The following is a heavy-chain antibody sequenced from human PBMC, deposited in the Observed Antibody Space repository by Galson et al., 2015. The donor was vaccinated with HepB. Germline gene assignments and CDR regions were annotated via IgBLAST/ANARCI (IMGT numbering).Heavy chain of an antibody. CDR2: LSSPGGST. J-gene: IGHJ4*02. D-gene: IGHD1-26*01. V-gene: IGHV3-23*01. CDR1: GFSFNTNA. Sequence: SLRLSCAASGFSFNTNAMAWIRQAPGKGLEWVSTLSSPGGSTHYADSVKGRFTISGDKSKNTLFLQMNSLRAEDTAVYYCVKYLGRDYFDFWGQGTLVAVSP. CDR3: VKYLGRDYFDF.